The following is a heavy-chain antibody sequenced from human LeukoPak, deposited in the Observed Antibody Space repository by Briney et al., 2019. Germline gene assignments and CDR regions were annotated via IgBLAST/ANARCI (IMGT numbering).Heavy chain of an antibody. J-gene: IGHJ4*02. CDR2: INHSGST. CDR1: GGSFSGYY. CDR3: ARGRYYFDY. Sequence: SETLSLTCAVYGGSFSGYYWSWIRQPPGKGLEWIGEINHSGSTNYNPSLKSRVTISVDTSKNQFSLKLSSVTATDTAVYYCARGRYYFDYWGQGTLVTVSS. V-gene: IGHV4-34*01.